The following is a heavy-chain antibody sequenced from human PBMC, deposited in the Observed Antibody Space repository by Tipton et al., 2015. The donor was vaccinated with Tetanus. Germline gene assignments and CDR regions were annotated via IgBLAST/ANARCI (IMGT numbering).Heavy chain of an antibody. J-gene: IGHJ4*02. Sequence: SLRLSCAASGFTFSSHNMNWVRQAPAKGLERVAYISSSGSTVDYADSVKGRFTVSRDNDKNSLFLQMNSLRDDDSAVYYCAKDNPSRKTVVVIPGAYDFWGQGTLVTVSS. D-gene: IGHD2-2*01. V-gene: IGHV3-48*02. CDR1: GFTFSSHN. CDR2: ISSSGSTV. CDR3: AKDNPSRKTVVVIPGAYDF.